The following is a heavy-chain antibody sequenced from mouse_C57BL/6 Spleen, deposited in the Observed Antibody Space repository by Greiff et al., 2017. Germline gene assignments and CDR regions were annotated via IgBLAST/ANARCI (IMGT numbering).Heavy chain of an antibody. CDR2: INPNYGTT. V-gene: IGHV1-39*01. CDR3: TREGYYGSSSWFAY. J-gene: IGHJ3*01. CDR1: GYSFTDYN. D-gene: IGHD1-1*01. Sequence: VQLQQSGPELVKPGASVKISCKASGYSFTDYNMTWVKQSNGKSLEWIGVINPNYGTTSYNQKFKGKVTLSVDQSSSTAYMQLNSLTSEDSAVYYSTREGYYGSSSWFAYWGQGTLVTVSA.